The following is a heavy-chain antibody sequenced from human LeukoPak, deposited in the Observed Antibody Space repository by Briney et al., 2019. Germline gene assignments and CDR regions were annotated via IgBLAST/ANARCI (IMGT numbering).Heavy chain of an antibody. V-gene: IGHV3-74*01. Sequence: VGSLRLSCAASGFTFSSYWMHWVHQAPGKGLVWVSRINSDGSSTSYADSVKGRFTISRDNAKNTLYLQMNSLTAEDTAVYYCARVRGYYSAYYFDYWGQGTLVTVSS. J-gene: IGHJ4*02. D-gene: IGHD5-18*01. CDR1: GFTFSSYW. CDR2: INSDGSST. CDR3: ARVRGYYSAYYFDY.